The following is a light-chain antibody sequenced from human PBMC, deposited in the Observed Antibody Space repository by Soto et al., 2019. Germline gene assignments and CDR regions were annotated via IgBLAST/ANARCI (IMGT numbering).Light chain of an antibody. J-gene: IGLJ1*01. Sequence: QSALTQPPSASGSLGQSVTISCTGTSSDVGAYNYVSWYQQHPGKAPKLMIYEVTRRPSGVPDRFPGSKSGNTASLNVSGLQAEDEADYYCCSYADNNDYVFGTGTKLTVL. CDR3: CSYADNNDYV. CDR2: EVT. CDR1: SSDVGAYNY. V-gene: IGLV2-8*01.